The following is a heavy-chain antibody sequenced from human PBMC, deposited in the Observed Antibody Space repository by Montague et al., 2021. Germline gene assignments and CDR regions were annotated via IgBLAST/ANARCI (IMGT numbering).Heavy chain of an antibody. V-gene: IGHV4-59*08. J-gene: IGHJ4*02. CDR2: IYDSGTT. D-gene: IGHD7-27*01. Sequence: SETLSLTCTVTGGSIGEFYWSWIRQSPEKGLEWIGYIYDSGTTNYNPSLKSRVTISADTSMNQFSLNLRSVTAADTAVYFCARRLGIRAPFGYWGQGTLVTVSS. CDR1: GGSIGEFY. CDR3: ARRLGIRAPFGY.